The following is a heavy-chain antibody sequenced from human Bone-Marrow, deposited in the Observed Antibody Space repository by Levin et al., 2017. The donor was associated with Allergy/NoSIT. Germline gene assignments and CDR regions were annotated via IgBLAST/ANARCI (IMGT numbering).Heavy chain of an antibody. CDR3: ARAGTYNYDSSGYYFDY. D-gene: IGHD3-22*01. CDR1: GFTFSDHY. CDR2: SRNKANSYTT. J-gene: IGHJ4*02. Sequence: GESLKISCAASGFTFSDHYMDWVRQAPGKGLEWVGRSRNKANSYTTEYAASVRGRFSISRDDSKNSLYLQMNSLKTEDTAVYYCARAGTYNYDSSGYYFDYWGQGTLVTVSS. V-gene: IGHV3-72*01.